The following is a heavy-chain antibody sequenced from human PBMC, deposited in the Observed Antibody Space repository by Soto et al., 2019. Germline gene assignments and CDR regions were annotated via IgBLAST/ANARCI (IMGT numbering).Heavy chain of an antibody. V-gene: IGHV4-39*01. Sequence: PSETLSLTCTVSGGSISSSSYYWGWIRQPPGKGLEWIGSIYYSGSTYYNPSLKSRVTISVDTSKNQFSLKLSSVTAADTAVYYCARMRVELGSCYSAFDYWGQGTLVTVSS. CDR2: IYYSGST. CDR1: GGSISSSSYY. CDR3: ARMRVELGSCYSAFDY. D-gene: IGHD2-15*01. J-gene: IGHJ4*02.